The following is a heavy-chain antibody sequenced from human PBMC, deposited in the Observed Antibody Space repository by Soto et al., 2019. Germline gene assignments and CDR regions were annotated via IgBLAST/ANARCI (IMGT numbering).Heavy chain of an antibody. CDR1: GYTFTNYD. D-gene: IGHD2-8*01. J-gene: IGHJ6*02. CDR2: MNANSGNA. V-gene: IGHV1-8*01. Sequence: QVQVVQSGAELKKPGASVKVSCKASGYTFTNYDINWVRQASGQGLEWMGWMNANSGNAAYAQKFQGRVTMTRNTYTSTAYMELSSLRSEDTAVYYCVRSRRNCTNGVCYNFYGMDVWGQGTTVTVSS. CDR3: VRSRRNCTNGVCYNFYGMDV.